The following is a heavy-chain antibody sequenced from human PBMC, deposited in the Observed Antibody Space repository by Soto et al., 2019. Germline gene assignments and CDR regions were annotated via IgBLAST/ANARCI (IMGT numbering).Heavy chain of an antibody. Sequence: QVQLVQSGAEVKKPGASVKVSCKASGYTFTSYGISWVRQAPGQGLEWMGWISTYNGNTKYSQKLQGRVTMTTATSTSTAYMEMRSLRSDDTAVFYCAREMVRGVGSDYWGQGTLVTVSS. CDR3: AREMVRGVGSDY. J-gene: IGHJ4*02. D-gene: IGHD3-10*01. CDR2: ISTYNGNT. V-gene: IGHV1-18*01. CDR1: GYTFTSYG.